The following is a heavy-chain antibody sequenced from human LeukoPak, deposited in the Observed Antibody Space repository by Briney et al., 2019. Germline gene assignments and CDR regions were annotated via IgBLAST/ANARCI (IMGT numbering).Heavy chain of an antibody. J-gene: IGHJ4*02. V-gene: IGHV3-7*01. CDR3: AREPRGWLVSFDY. CDR2: IKQDGSEK. Sequence: PGGSLRLSCAASGFTVSSYWMSWVRQAPGKGLEWVANIKQDGSEKYYVDSVKGRFTISRDNAKNSLYLQMNSLRAEDTAVYYCAREPRGWLVSFDYWGQGTLVTVSS. D-gene: IGHD3-10*01. CDR1: GFTVSSYW.